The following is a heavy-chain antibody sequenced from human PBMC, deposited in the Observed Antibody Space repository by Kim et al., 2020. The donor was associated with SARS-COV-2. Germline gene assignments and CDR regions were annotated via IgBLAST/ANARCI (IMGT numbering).Heavy chain of an antibody. CDR2: INAGNGNT. Sequence: ASVKVSCKASGYTFTSYAMHWVRQAPGQRLEWMGWINAGNGNTKYLQKFQGRVTITRDTSASTAYMELRRLRSEDTAVYYCARCSGYSYGRLDYWRQGTL. D-gene: IGHD5-18*01. V-gene: IGHV1-3*01. CDR1: GYTFTSYA. J-gene: IGHJ4*02. CDR3: ARCSGYSYGRLDY.